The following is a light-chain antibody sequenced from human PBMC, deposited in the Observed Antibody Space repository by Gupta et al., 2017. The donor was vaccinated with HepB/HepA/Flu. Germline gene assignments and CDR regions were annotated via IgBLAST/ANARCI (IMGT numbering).Light chain of an antibody. CDR3: KQGLQSCV. Sequence: IVMTQSPLSLPVTPGEPASISCRSSQSLLHSNGNNYLDWYGQKPGQSPQLLIYLGSNRASGGPDRFSGSGSGTDFTLISSGGEAEDVGVYYGKQGLQSCVFGQGTKMDIK. CDR1: QSLLHSNGNNY. J-gene: IGKJ2*01. V-gene: IGKV2-28*01. CDR2: LGS.